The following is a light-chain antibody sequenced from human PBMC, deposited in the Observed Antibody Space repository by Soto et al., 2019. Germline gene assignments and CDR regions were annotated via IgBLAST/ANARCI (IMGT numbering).Light chain of an antibody. J-gene: IGLJ2*01. V-gene: IGLV2-14*01. CDR2: EVS. CDR3: SSYTSSNTVV. Sequence: QSALTQPASVSGSPGQSITISCTGTSSDVGGYNYVSWYQHHPGKAPKLMIYEVSNRPSGISNRFSGSKSGNTASLTISGLQAEDEADYSCSSYTSSNTVVFGGGTQVTVL. CDR1: SSDVGGYNY.